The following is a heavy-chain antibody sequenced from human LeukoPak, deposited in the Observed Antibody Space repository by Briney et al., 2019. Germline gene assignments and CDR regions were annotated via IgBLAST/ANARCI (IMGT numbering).Heavy chain of an antibody. V-gene: IGHV4-34*01. J-gene: IGHJ4*02. CDR2: INHSGST. CDR3: ARVGQYSSGWYDFDY. CDR1: GGSFSGYY. Sequence: SETLSLTCAVYGGSFSGYYWSWIRQPPGKGLEWIGEINHSGSTNYNPSLKSRVTISVDTSKNQFSLKLSSVTAADTAVYYCARVGQYSSGWYDFDYWGQGTLVTVSS. D-gene: IGHD6-19*01.